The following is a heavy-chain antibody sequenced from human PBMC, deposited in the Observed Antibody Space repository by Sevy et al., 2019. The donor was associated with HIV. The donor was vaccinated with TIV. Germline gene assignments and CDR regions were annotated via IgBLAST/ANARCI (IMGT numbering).Heavy chain of an antibody. CDR3: AKDMGGGYCSSTSCYTSGLAY. Sequence: GGSLRLSCAASGFTFDDYTMHWVRQAPGKGLEWVSLISWDGGSTYYADSVKGRFTISRDNSKNSLYLQMNSLRTEDTALYYCAKDMGGGYCSSTSCYTSGLAYWGQGTLVTVSS. J-gene: IGHJ4*02. CDR2: ISWDGGST. V-gene: IGHV3-43*01. CDR1: GFTFDDYT. D-gene: IGHD2-2*02.